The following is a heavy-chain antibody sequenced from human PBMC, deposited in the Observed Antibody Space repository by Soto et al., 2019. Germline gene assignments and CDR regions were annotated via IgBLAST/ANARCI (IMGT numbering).Heavy chain of an antibody. CDR3: ARPANNSPAGY. Sequence: EVQLVESGGGLVQPGGSLRLSCETSGFTFSTYSMNWVRQAPGKGLEWVSYISSSGTNIYYADSVKGRFTTSRDNAKNSLFLQMNSLREEDTAVYYCARPANNSPAGYSGQGTLVTVSS. CDR1: GFTFSTYS. D-gene: IGHD1-20*01. CDR2: ISSSGTNI. V-gene: IGHV3-48*02. J-gene: IGHJ4*02.